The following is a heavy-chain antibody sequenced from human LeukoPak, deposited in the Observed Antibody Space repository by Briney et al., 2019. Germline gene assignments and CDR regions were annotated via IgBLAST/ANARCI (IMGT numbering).Heavy chain of an antibody. CDR3: ARAERRINLARGVFGSHFDS. J-gene: IGHJ5*01. Sequence: SDTLSLTCAVSGGSFSRPFWSWIRQPPGKGREWIVDIDQGGRTDYHPSLEGRVTMSVDTSKKQFSLRLTSVTAADTAVYFCARAERRINLARGVFGSHFDSWGQGTLVSASS. CDR1: GGSFSRPF. V-gene: IGHV4-34*01. D-gene: IGHD3-10*01. CDR2: IDQGGRT.